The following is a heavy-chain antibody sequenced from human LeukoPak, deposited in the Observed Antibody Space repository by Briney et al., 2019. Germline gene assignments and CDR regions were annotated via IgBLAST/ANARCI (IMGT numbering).Heavy chain of an antibody. CDR3: AKDLAPAGY. CDR1: GFTFSSYS. Sequence: PGGSLRLSCAASGFTFSSYSMSWVRQAPGKGLEWVSAISGSDGSTYYADSVKGRFTVSRDSSKNTLYLQMNRVRAEDTAVYYCAKDLAPAGYWGQGTLVTVSS. CDR2: ISGSDGST. J-gene: IGHJ4*02. V-gene: IGHV3-23*01.